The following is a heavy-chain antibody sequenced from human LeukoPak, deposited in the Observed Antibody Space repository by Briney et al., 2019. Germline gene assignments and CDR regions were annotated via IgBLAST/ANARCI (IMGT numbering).Heavy chain of an antibody. D-gene: IGHD3-16*01. Sequence: GGSLRLSCAASGFTFSTYWMSWVRQAPGKGLEWVANIKEDGSDENYVDSVKGRFTISRDNAKDSLYLQLNSLRAEDTAVYYCVRDDYLGYWGQGRLVTVSS. V-gene: IGHV3-7*01. CDR3: VRDDYLGY. CDR2: IKEDGSDE. J-gene: IGHJ4*02. CDR1: GFTFSTYW.